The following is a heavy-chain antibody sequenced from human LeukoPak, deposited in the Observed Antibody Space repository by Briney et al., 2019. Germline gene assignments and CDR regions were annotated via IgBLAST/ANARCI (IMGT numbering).Heavy chain of an antibody. J-gene: IGHJ2*01. CDR1: GGSISSYY. CDR2: IYYSGST. Sequence: PSETLSLTCTVSGGSISSYYWSWIRQPPGKGPERIGYIYYSGSTNYNPSLKSRVTISVDTSKNQFSLKLSSVTAADTAVYYCARGYSSSWYPTLYFDLWGRGTLVTVSS. D-gene: IGHD6-13*01. CDR3: ARGYSSSWYPTLYFDL. V-gene: IGHV4-59*01.